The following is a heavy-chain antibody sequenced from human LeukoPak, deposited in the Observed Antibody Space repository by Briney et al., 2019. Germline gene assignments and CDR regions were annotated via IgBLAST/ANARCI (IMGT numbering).Heavy chain of an antibody. CDR3: AKDSSGNPGHYYYYGMDV. CDR1: GFTFSSYA. Sequence: TGGSLRLSCSASGFTFSSYAMHWVRQAPGKGLEYVSAISSNGGSTYYADSVKGRFTISRDNSKNTLYLQMNSLRAEDTAVYYCAKDSSGNPGHYYYYGMDVWGQGTTVTVSS. D-gene: IGHD3-10*01. CDR2: ISSNGGST. J-gene: IGHJ6*02. V-gene: IGHV3-64*04.